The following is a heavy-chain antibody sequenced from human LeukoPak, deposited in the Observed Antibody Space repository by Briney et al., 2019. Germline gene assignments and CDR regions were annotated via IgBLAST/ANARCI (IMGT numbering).Heavy chain of an antibody. D-gene: IGHD2-21*02. CDR3: ARDLGGEVVTAITDY. J-gene: IGHJ4*02. CDR2: ISSSSSYI. V-gene: IGHV3-21*01. CDR1: GFTFSSYS. Sequence: PGGSLRLSCAASGFTFSSYSMNWVRQAPGKGLEWVSSISSSSSYIYYADSVKGRFTISRGNAKNSLYLQMNSLRAEDTAVYYRARDLGGEVVTAITDYWGQGTLVTVSS.